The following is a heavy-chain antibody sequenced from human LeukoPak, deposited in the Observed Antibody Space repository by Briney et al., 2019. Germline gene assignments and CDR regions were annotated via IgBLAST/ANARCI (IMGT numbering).Heavy chain of an antibody. D-gene: IGHD5-18*01. CDR1: GFTFSRYA. CDR2: ISGTGGST. V-gene: IGHV3-23*01. Sequence: GGSLRLSCAASGFTFSRYAMSWVRQAPGKGLEWVSAISGTGGSTYYADSVKGRFNISRDNSKNTLYVQMNSLRAEDTAVYYCATHGGTAMDNYYYYYMDVWGKGTTVTVSS. J-gene: IGHJ6*03. CDR3: ATHGGTAMDNYYYYYMDV.